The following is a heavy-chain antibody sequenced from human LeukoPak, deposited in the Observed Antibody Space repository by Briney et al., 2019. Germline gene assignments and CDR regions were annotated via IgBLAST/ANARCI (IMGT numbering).Heavy chain of an antibody. J-gene: IGHJ3*02. D-gene: IGHD4-23*01. CDR1: TGSISRYY. Sequence: SETLSLTCTVSTGSISRYYWSWLRQPPGKGLEWIGYIYYSGSTNYNPSLKSRVTILVDTSKNQFSLKLSSVTAADTAVYYCARHYGGYSAGAFDIWGQGTMVTVSS. V-gene: IGHV4-59*01. CDR2: IYYSGST. CDR3: ARHYGGYSAGAFDI.